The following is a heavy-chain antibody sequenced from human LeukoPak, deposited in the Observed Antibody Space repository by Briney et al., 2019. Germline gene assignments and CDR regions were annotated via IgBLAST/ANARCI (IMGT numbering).Heavy chain of an antibody. CDR1: GFTFSTHS. Sequence: PGGSLRLSCAASGFTFSTHSMHWVRQAPGKGLEWVSSIRGNGRYVFYTDSVKGRFTISRDNAKNSLYLEMNSLRAEDTAVYYCARAPTLYSEFDYWGQGALVIVSS. CDR3: ARAPTLYSEFDY. CDR2: IRGNGRYV. V-gene: IGHV3-21*06. J-gene: IGHJ4*02. D-gene: IGHD5-12*01.